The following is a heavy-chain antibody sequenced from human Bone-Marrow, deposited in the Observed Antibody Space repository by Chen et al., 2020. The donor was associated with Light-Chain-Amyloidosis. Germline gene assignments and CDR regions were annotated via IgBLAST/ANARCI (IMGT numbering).Heavy chain of an antibody. Sequence: QVPLQQRGAGLLKPSETLSLTCGVYGGSFNDYYMTWFRQPPGKGLEWIGEINHSGKSNLNPSLSGRVTMSIDAAKRQFFLEVTSLTAADTAMYYCARGIDYWGQGTLVTVSS. CDR3: ARGIDY. CDR2: INHSGKS. V-gene: IGHV4-34*01. J-gene: IGHJ4*02. CDR1: GGSFNDYY.